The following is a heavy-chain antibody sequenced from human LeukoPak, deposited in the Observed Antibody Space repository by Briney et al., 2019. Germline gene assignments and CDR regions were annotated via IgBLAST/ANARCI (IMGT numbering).Heavy chain of an antibody. CDR1: GGSISSSSYY. CDR3: ARGEVGATGLFDY. D-gene: IGHD1-26*01. J-gene: IGHJ4*02. V-gene: IGHV4-39*07. Sequence: SETLSLTCTVSGGSISSSSYYWGWIRQPPGKGLEWIGEIYPSGSTNYNPSLKSRVTISIDKSKNQFFLKLSSVTAADTAVYYCARGEVGATGLFDYWGQGTLVTVSS. CDR2: IYPSGST.